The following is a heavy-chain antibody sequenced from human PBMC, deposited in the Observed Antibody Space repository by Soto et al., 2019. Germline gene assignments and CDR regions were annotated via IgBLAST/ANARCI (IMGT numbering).Heavy chain of an antibody. D-gene: IGHD6-19*01. CDR2: IYYSGST. CDR3: ARGNEGWHQGRYYYGMDV. Sequence: QVQLQESGPGLVKPSETLSLTCTVSGGSVSSGSYYWSWIRQPPGKGLEWIGYIYYSGSTNYNPSHKRRVTVSVDTSKNQCPLNLNSVTAAHTAVYYCARGNEGWHQGRYYYGMDVWGQGTTVTVSS. CDR1: GGSVSSGSYY. V-gene: IGHV4-61*01. J-gene: IGHJ6*02.